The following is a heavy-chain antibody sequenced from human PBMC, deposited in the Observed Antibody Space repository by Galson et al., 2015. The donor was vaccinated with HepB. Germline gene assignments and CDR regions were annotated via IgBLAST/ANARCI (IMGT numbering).Heavy chain of an antibody. CDR2: ISAYNGNT. CDR1: GYTFTSYG. J-gene: IGHJ4*02. Sequence: SVKVSCKASGYTFTSYGISWVRQAPGQGLEWMGWISAYNGNTNYAQKLQGRVTMTTDTSTSTAYMELRSLRSDDTAVYYCARVVYYGSGSYFFDYWGQGTLVTVSS. V-gene: IGHV1-18*01. D-gene: IGHD3-10*01. CDR3: ARVVYYGSGSYFFDY.